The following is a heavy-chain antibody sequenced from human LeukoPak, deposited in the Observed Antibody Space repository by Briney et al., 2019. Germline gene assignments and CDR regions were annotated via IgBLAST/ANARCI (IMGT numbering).Heavy chain of an antibody. V-gene: IGHV3-30*04. CDR1: GFTFSTFP. D-gene: IGHD6-6*01. CDR2: ISDDGPDV. J-gene: IGHJ6*03. Sequence: GGSLRLSCEASGFTFSTFPMHWVRQTPDKGLEWVAVISDDGPDVYYADSVKGRFTISRDNSKNTLYLQMHSVSPEDTAVVYCARVGRVSIYPSYMDVWGKGTTVTVSS. CDR3: ARVGRVSIYPSYMDV.